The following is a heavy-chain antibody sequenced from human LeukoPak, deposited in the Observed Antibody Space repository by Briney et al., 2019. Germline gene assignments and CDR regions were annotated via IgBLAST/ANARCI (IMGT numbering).Heavy chain of an antibody. D-gene: IGHD3-9*01. V-gene: IGHV3-7*03. CDR1: GFTFSSYW. CDR2: IKQDGSEK. J-gene: IGHJ4*02. Sequence: GGSLRLSCAASGFTFSSYWMSWVRQAPGKGLEWVANIKQDGSEKYYVDSVKGRFTISRDNSKNTLYLQMNSLRAEDTAVYYCAKGHFDWLPGLFDYWGQGTLVTVSS. CDR3: AKGHFDWLPGLFDY.